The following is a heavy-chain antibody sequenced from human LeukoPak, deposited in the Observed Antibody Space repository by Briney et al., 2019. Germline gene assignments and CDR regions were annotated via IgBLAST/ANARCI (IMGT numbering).Heavy chain of an antibody. V-gene: IGHV3-74*01. CDR1: GFAFNDYW. D-gene: IGHD2-15*01. J-gene: IGHJ6*02. Sequence: GGSLRLSCAASGFAFNDYWMNWVRQVPGKGLMWAARINSDGTRTTYADPVKGRFTVSRDNAKNTLYLQMNSLRAEDMAVYYCARDRSRWSIAPDADVWGQGTTVTVSS. CDR2: INSDGTRT. CDR3: ARDRSRWSIAPDADV.